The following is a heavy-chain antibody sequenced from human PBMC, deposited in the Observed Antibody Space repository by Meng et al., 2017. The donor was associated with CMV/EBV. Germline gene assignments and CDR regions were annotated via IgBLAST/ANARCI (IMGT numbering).Heavy chain of an antibody. CDR1: GFTFSSYG. Sequence: SGFTFSSYGMHWVRQAPGKGLECVTVIWNDGSTKYYADSVKGRFTISRDNSKNMLYLQMNSLRAEDTAVYYCAKARGSGKYYNYFDYWGQGALVTAPQ. CDR3: AKARGSGKYYNYFDY. J-gene: IGHJ4*02. V-gene: IGHV3-33*06. CDR2: IWNDGSTK. D-gene: IGHD1-26*01.